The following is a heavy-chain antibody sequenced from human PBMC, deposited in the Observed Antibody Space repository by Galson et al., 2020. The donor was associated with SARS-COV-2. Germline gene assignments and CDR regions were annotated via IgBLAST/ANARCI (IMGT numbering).Heavy chain of an antibody. Sequence: ASVKVSCKASGYTFSGHYMHWVRLAPGQGLEWMGRINPNSGDTDVAQKFQGRVTMTTDTSLTPAYMELSRLTSDDTAVYYCTRGSNSSPFYHFDPWGQGTLVTVSS. V-gene: IGHV1-2*06. CDR1: GYTFSGHY. D-gene: IGHD3-10*01. CDR3: TRGSNSSPFYHFDP. J-gene: IGHJ5*02. CDR2: INPNSGDT.